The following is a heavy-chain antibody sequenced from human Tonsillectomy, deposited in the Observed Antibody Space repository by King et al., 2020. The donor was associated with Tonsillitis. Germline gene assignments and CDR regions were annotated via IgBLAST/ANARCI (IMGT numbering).Heavy chain of an antibody. CDR1: GFSFDDNG. J-gene: IGHJ4*02. Sequence: VQLVESGGGVVRPGGSLRLSCAASGFSFDDNGMSWVRQAPGKGLEWVSGINWNGGSTGYADSVKGRFTISRDNAKNSLYLQRNSLRAEDTALYYCARVGSKQWLVPDYFDYWGQGTLVTVSS. CDR3: ARVGSKQWLVPDYFDY. V-gene: IGHV3-20*04. D-gene: IGHD6-19*01. CDR2: INWNGGST.